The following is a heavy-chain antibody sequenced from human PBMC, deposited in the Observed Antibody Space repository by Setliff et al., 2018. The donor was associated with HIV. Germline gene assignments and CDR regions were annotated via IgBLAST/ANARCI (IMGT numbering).Heavy chain of an antibody. D-gene: IGHD5-12*01. J-gene: IGHJ5*02. CDR2: ITANNGNT. CDR3: ARDQGRGGYNAKQNWIDL. CDR1: GYTFDVYG. V-gene: IGHV1-18*04. Sequence: GASVKVSYKASGYTFDVYGITWVRQAPGQGLEWMGWITANNGNTNYAQKFQDRVTMTRDTSTRTVYMELRGLGPDDTAVYFCARDQGRGGYNAKQNWIDLWGQGTLVTVSS.